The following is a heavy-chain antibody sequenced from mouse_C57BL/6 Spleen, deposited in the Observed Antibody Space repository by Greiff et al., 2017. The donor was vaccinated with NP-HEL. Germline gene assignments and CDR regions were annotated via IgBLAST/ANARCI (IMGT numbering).Heavy chain of an antibody. J-gene: IGHJ2*01. CDR3: ARLGGRDFDY. V-gene: IGHV1-55*01. D-gene: IGHD4-1*01. CDR2: IYPGSGST. Sequence: QVQLQQPGAELVKPGASVKMSCKASGYTFTSYWITWVKQRPGQGLEWIGDIYPGSGSTNYNEKFKSKATLTVDKSSSTAYMQLSSLTSEDSAVYYCARLGGRDFDYWGQGTTLTVSS. CDR1: GYTFTSYW.